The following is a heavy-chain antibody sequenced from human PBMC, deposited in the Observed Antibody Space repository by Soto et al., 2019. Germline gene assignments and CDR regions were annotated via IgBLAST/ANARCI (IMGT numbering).Heavy chain of an antibody. CDR3: ARAPEYYDILTGYFDY. Sequence: QVQLVQSGAEVKKPGASVKVSCKASGYTFTSYGISWVRQAPGQGLEWMGWITAYNGNTYYAQKLQGRVTMTTDTSTSTAYMELRSLRSDDTAVYYCARAPEYYDILTGYFDYWGQGTLVTVSS. V-gene: IGHV1-18*01. J-gene: IGHJ4*02. D-gene: IGHD3-9*01. CDR1: GYTFTSYG. CDR2: ITAYNGNT.